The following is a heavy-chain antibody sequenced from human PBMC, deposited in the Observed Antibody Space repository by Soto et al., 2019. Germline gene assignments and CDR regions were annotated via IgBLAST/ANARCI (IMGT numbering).Heavy chain of an antibody. V-gene: IGHV5-10-1*01. CDR3: ARQIYDSDTGPNFQYYFDS. Sequence: GESLKISCKGSGYSFTSYWITWVRQKPGKGLEWMGRIDPSDSQTYYSPSFRGHVTISVTKSITTVFLQWSSLRASDTAMYYCARQIYDSDTGPNFQYYFDSWGQGTPVTVSS. D-gene: IGHD3-22*01. CDR1: GYSFTSYW. CDR2: IDPSDSQT. J-gene: IGHJ4*02.